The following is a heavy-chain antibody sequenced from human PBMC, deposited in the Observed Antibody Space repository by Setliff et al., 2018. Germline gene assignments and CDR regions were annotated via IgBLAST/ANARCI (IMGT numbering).Heavy chain of an antibody. Sequence: PGESLKISCKGSGYTFTNYWIAWVRQMPGKGLEYMGIIYPADSDTKYSPSFQGLVTISADKSINTAYLQWSSLKASDTAMYYCARLGAPASHDAFDTWGQGTMVTVSS. CDR2: IYPADSDT. CDR1: GYTFTNYW. CDR3: ARLGAPASHDAFDT. J-gene: IGHJ3*02. D-gene: IGHD6-25*01. V-gene: IGHV5-51*01.